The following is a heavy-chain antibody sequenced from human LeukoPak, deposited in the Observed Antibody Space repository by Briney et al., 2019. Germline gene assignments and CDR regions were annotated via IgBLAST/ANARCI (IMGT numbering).Heavy chain of an antibody. D-gene: IGHD5-12*01. CDR2: IRSSSSYV. Sequence: GGSLRLSCAASGFTFSNYYMSWVRQAPGKGLEWVSSIRSSSSYVYYADLVKGRFTISRDNAKNSLYLQMSGLRAEDTAVYYCARVSYRGYSGYDFDFWGQGTLVTVSS. CDR1: GFTFSNYY. J-gene: IGHJ4*02. CDR3: ARVSYRGYSGYDFDF. V-gene: IGHV3-21*01.